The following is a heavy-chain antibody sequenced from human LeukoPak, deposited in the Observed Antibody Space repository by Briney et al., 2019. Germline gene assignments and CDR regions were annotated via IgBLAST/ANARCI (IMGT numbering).Heavy chain of an antibody. J-gene: IGHJ4*02. CDR1: DGSITNYY. CDR3: ATSPRPLWFGEFAY. Sequence: PSETLSLNCSVSDGSITNYYWSWIRQTPGRGLEWIGYMFYTGNINYNPSLKSRVTISIDTSRNRFSLRLTSVTAADTAVYYCATSPRPLWFGEFAYWGRGILVTVSS. D-gene: IGHD3-10*01. CDR2: MFYTGNI. V-gene: IGHV4-59*01.